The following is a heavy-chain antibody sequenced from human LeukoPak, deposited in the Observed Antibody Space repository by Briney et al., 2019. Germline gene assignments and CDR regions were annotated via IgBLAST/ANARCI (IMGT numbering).Heavy chain of an antibody. D-gene: IGHD1-26*01. CDR2: IYYSGST. J-gene: IGHJ6*03. CDR3: ARMGVGATNYYYYYMDV. V-gene: IGHV4-59*01. CDR1: GGSISSYY. Sequence: SETLSLTCTVSGGSISSYYWSWIRQPPGKGLEWIGYIYYSGSTNYNPSLKSRVTISVDTSENQFSLKLSSVTAADTAVYYCARMGVGATNYYYYYMDVWGKGTTVAISS.